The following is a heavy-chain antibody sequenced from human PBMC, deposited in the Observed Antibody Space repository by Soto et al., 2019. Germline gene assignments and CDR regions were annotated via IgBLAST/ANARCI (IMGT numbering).Heavy chain of an antibody. CDR3: ARRWGRSFDY. CDR2: IYYSGST. V-gene: IGHV4-59*08. J-gene: IGHJ4*02. CDR1: GGSISSYY. Sequence: QVQLQESCRGLVKPSETLSLTCTVSGGSISSYYWSWIRQPPGKGLEWIGYIYYSGSTNYNPSLKSRVTISVDTSKNQFSLKLSSVTAADTAVYYCARRWGRSFDYWGQGTLVTVSS. D-gene: IGHD2-15*01.